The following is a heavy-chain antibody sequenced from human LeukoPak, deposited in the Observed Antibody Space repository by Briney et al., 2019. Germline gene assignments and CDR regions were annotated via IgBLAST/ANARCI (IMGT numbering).Heavy chain of an antibody. CDR1: GYTFTSYD. CDR2: LNANSGNT. V-gene: IGHV1-8*02. Sequence: ASVKLSCKGTGYTFTSYDINWVRQATGQGLERMGWLNANSGNTGYAQKFQGRVSMTRNTSISTAYMVLSSLRSEDTVVYYCARLGATTYDYWGQGTLVTVSS. CDR3: ARLGATTYDY. J-gene: IGHJ4*02. D-gene: IGHD1-26*01.